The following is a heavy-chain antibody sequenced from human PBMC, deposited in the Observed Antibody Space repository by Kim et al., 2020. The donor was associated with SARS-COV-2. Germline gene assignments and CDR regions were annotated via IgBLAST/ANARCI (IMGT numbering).Heavy chain of an antibody. J-gene: IGHJ4*02. Sequence: RTYYDPSLKSRVTIAVDTSKSEFSLKLSSVTAADTAVYYCATDDGPMAYWGQGTLVTVSS. CDR3: ATDDGPMAY. D-gene: IGHD2-8*01. CDR2: RT. V-gene: IGHV4-39*01.